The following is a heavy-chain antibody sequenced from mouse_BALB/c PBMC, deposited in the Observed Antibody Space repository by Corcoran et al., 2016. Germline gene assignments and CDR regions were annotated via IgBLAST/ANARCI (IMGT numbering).Heavy chain of an antibody. CDR1: GYSFTGYY. CDR2: ISCYNGAT. Sequence: LVKTGASVKISCKASGYSFTGYYMHWVKQSHGKSLEWIGYISCYNGATSYNQKFKGKATFTVHTSSSTAYMQFNSLTSEDSAVYYCARSGGNYDYAMDYWGQGTSVTVSS. J-gene: IGHJ4*01. V-gene: IGHV1S34*01. D-gene: IGHD2-1*01. CDR3: ARSGGNYDYAMDY.